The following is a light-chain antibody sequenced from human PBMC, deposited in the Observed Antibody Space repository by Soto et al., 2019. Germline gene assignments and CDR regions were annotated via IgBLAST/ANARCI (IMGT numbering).Light chain of an antibody. Sequence: SYELTQPPSVSVAPGQTARITCGGNNTGSKSVHWYQQKPGQAPVLVVDDDSGRPSGIPERFSGSNSGNTATLTISRVEAGDEADYFCHVWDSSSEHVFGTGTKVTVL. J-gene: IGLJ1*01. CDR1: NTGSKS. CDR2: DDS. V-gene: IGLV3-21*02. CDR3: HVWDSSSEHV.